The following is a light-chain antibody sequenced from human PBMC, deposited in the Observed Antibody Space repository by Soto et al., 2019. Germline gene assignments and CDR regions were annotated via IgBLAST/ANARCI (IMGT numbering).Light chain of an antibody. Sequence: EIVMTQSPATLSVSPGERATLSCRASHSVRSSLAWYQQKPGQAPRLLIHGASTRATGIPGRFSGSGSGTEFTLIISSLQSEDFAVYYCQQYNEWPETFGHGTMVEIK. CDR1: HSVRSS. CDR2: GAS. J-gene: IGKJ1*01. CDR3: QQYNEWPET. V-gene: IGKV3-15*01.